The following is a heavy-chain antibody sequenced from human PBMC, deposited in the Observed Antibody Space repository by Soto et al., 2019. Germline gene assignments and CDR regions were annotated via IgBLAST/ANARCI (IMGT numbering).Heavy chain of an antibody. Sequence: EMQMLESGGGLVQPGGSLRLSCAASGFTFSTSAMSWVRQAPGKGLEWVSGISAGGDSTYYADSVKGRFTISRDNSKNTLYLQMNSLRAEDTAVYYCAKSPPGIAAAGTWYFDYWGQGTLVTVSS. D-gene: IGHD6-13*01. V-gene: IGHV3-23*01. J-gene: IGHJ4*02. CDR2: ISAGGDST. CDR3: AKSPPGIAAAGTWYFDY. CDR1: GFTFSTSA.